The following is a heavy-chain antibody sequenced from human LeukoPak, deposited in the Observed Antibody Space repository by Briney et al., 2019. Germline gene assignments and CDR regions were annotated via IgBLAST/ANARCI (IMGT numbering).Heavy chain of an antibody. CDR1: GYSISSGYY. V-gene: IGHV4-38-2*02. Sequence: SDTVSLTCAVSGYSISSGYYWGWIRKPPGKGLDWIGSIYHSGSTYYNPSLKSRVTISVDTSKNQFSLKLSSVTAAGTAVYYCARDKSPYYYDSSGQNWFDPWGQGTLVTVSS. CDR3: ARDKSPYYYDSSGQNWFDP. CDR2: IYHSGST. J-gene: IGHJ5*02. D-gene: IGHD3-22*01.